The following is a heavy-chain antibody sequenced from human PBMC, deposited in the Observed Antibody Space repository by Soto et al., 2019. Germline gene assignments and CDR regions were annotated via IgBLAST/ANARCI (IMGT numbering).Heavy chain of an antibody. Sequence: QVQLVQSGAEVKKPGASVKVSCKASGYTFTSYDINWVRQATGQGLEWMGWMNPNSGNTGYAQKFQGRVTMTRNTSISTAYMELSSLRSEDTAVYYCARRYDFWSCYEHYMDVWGKGTTVTVSS. CDR1: GYTFTSYD. D-gene: IGHD3-3*01. J-gene: IGHJ6*03. V-gene: IGHV1-8*01. CDR3: ARRYDFWSCYEHYMDV. CDR2: MNPNSGNT.